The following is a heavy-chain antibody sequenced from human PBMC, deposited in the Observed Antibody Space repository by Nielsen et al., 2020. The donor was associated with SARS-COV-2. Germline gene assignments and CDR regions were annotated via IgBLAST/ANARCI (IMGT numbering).Heavy chain of an antibody. CDR3: AKEISGQDIVVVPAALFDH. D-gene: IGHD2-2*01. CDR1: GFTFSSYA. J-gene: IGHJ4*02. Sequence: GESLKISCSASGFTFSSYAMHWVRQAPGKGLEWVSAISGSGGSTYYANSVKGRFTISRDNSKNTLYLQMNSLRAEDTAVYYCAKEISGQDIVVVPAALFDHWGQGTLVTVSS. V-gene: IGHV3-23*01. CDR2: ISGSGGST.